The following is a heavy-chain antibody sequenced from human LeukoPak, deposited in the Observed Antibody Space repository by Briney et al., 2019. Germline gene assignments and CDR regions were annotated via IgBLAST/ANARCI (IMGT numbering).Heavy chain of an antibody. J-gene: IGHJ5*02. CDR3: ARGVRFYGDYLRRSALNWFDP. Sequence: SETLSLTCAVHGGSFSGYYWSWIRQPPGKGLEWIGEINHSGSTNYNPSLKSRVTISVDTSKNQFSLKLSSVTAADTAVYYCARGVRFYGDYLRRSALNWFDPWGQGTLVTVSS. D-gene: IGHD4-17*01. V-gene: IGHV4-34*01. CDR2: INHSGST. CDR1: GGSFSGYY.